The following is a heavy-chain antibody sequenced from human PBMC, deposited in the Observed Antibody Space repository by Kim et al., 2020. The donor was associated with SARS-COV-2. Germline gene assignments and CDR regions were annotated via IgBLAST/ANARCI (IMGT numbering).Heavy chain of an antibody. V-gene: IGHV3-33*05. CDR3: GRALSIAAAGKGY. D-gene: IGHD6-13*01. Sequence: GGSLRLSCAAPGSTFSSYGMHWVRLAPGKGLGWVAVISFVGSNKYYADSVKGRFTISSDNSKNTLYLQMNCLRAEDTAVRYCGRALSIAAAGKGYWGQGTLVTVSS. CDR2: ISFVGSNK. CDR1: GSTFSSYG. J-gene: IGHJ4*02.